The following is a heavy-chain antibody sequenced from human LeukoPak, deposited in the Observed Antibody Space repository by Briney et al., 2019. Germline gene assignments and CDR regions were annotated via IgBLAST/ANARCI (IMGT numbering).Heavy chain of an antibody. J-gene: IGHJ4*02. CDR1: GYSISSGYY. CDR2: IYHSGST. Sequence: SETLSLTCTVSGYSISSGYYWGWIRQPPGKGLEWIGSIYHSGSTYYNPSLKSRVTISVDTSKNQFSLKLSSVTAADTAVYYCARERAAAGYSDYWGQGTLVTVSS. CDR3: ARERAAAGYSDY. V-gene: IGHV4-38-2*02. D-gene: IGHD6-13*01.